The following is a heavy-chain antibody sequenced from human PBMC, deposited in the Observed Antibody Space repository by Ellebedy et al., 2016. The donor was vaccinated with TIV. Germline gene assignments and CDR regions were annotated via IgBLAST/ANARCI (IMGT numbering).Heavy chain of an antibody. CDR2: ISSNGGST. J-gene: IGHJ4*02. CDR1: GFTFSSYA. V-gene: IGHV3-64*04. Sequence: GESLKISCAASGFTFSSYAMHWVRQAPGKGLEYVSAISSNGGSTYYADSVKGRFTISRDNSKNSLYLQMNSLRTEDTTLYYCANLLTVAGKESDYWGQGTLVTVSS. CDR3: ANLLTVAGKESDY. D-gene: IGHD6-19*01.